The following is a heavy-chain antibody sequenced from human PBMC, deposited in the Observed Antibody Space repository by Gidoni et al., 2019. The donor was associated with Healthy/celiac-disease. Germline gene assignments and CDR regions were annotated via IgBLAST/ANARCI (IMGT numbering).Heavy chain of an antibody. V-gene: IGHV4-39*01. J-gene: IGHJ4*02. Sequence: QLQLQESGPGLVKPSATLSLTCTVSGGSISSSSYYWGWIRPPPGKGLEWIGSIYYSGSTYYNPSLKSRVTRSVDTSKNQFSLKLSSVTAADTAVYYCARLGTGSYWGQGTLVTVSS. CDR2: IYYSGST. CDR1: GGSISSSSYY. D-gene: IGHD7-27*01. CDR3: ARLGTGSY.